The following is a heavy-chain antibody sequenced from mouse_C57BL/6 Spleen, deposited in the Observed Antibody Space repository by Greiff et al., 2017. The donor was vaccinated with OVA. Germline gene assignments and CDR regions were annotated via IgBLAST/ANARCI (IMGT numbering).Heavy chain of an antibody. V-gene: IGHV1-53*01. J-gene: IGHJ1*03. Sequence: QVQLQQPGTELVKPGASVKLSCKASGYTFTSYWMHWVKQRPGQGLEWIGNINPSNGGTNYNEKFKSKATLTVDKSSSTAYRQLSSLTTEDSAVYYCARSDCRHWDFDVWGTGTTVTVAS. CDR3: ARSDCRHWDFDV. CDR1: GYTFTSYW. CDR2: INPSNGGT.